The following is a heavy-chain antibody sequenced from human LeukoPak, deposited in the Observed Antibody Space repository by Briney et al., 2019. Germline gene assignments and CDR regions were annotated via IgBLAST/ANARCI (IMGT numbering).Heavy chain of an antibody. CDR2: ITSSSTYI. D-gene: IGHD1-26*01. Sequence: AGGSLRLSCAASGFTFSSYNMNWVRQAPGKALEWVSSITSSSTYIFYADSVKGRFTISRDNAKNSLYLQMNSLGPEDTAVYYCARDPYSGNYGNYYYYYMDVWGKGTTVTISS. V-gene: IGHV3-21*01. CDR1: GFTFSSYN. J-gene: IGHJ6*03. CDR3: ARDPYSGNYGNYYYYYMDV.